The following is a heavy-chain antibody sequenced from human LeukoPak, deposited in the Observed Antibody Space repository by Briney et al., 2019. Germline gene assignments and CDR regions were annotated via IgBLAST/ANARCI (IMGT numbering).Heavy chain of an antibody. D-gene: IGHD5-12*01. Sequence: SETLSLTCAVYGGSFSGYYWSWIRQPPGRGLEWIGEINHSGSTNYNPSLRSRVTISVDTSKNQFSLKLSSVTAADTAVYYCARGRVTTTWFDPWGQGTLVTVSS. CDR3: ARGRVTTTWFDP. CDR2: INHSGST. CDR1: GGSFSGYY. J-gene: IGHJ5*02. V-gene: IGHV4-34*01.